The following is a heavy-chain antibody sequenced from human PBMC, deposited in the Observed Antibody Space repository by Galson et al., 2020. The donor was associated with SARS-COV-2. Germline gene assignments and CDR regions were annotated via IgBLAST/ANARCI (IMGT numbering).Heavy chain of an antibody. Sequence: SETLSLTCTVSGGSISSGDYYWSWIRQPPGKGLEWIGYIYYSGSTYYNPSLKSRVTISVDTSKNQFSLKLSSVTAADTAVYYCAREGDLTAIDYWGQGTLVTVSS. CDR2: IYYSGST. V-gene: IGHV4-30-4*01. CDR3: AREGDLTAIDY. CDR1: GGSISSGDYY. J-gene: IGHJ4*02. D-gene: IGHD5-18*01.